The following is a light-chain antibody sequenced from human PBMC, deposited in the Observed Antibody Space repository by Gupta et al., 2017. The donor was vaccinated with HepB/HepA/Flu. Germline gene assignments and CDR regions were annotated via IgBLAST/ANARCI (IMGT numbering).Light chain of an antibody. V-gene: IGKV3-11*01. CDR1: QSVSSY. Sequence: EIVLTQSPATLSLSPGERATISCRASQSVSSYLAWYQQKPGQAPRLLIYDASNRATGIPARFSGRGSGKDFTLTISSREPEDFAVYYCQQPSNWPPYTFGQGTKLEIK. CDR2: DAS. CDR3: QQPSNWPPYT. J-gene: IGKJ2*01.